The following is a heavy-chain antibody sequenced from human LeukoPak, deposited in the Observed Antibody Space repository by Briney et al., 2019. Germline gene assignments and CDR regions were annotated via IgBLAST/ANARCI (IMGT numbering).Heavy chain of an antibody. CDR3: ARVFDISGYAARRLDY. CDR1: GYTFTGYY. Sequence: VASVKVSCKASGYTFTGYYMHWVRQAPGQGLEWMGWTNPNSGGTNYAQKFQGRVTMTRDTSISTAYMELSRLRSDDTAVYYCARVFDISGYAARRLDYWGQGTLVTVSS. V-gene: IGHV1-2*02. D-gene: IGHD5-12*01. CDR2: TNPNSGGT. J-gene: IGHJ4*02.